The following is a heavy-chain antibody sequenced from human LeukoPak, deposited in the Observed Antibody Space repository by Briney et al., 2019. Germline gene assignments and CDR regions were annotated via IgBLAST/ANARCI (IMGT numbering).Heavy chain of an antibody. D-gene: IGHD1-26*01. CDR2: INTHNGAT. J-gene: IGHJ4*02. Sequence: ASVRVSCKASGNTFAGYYVHWVRQAPGQGLKWMGWINTHNGATNYAQHFQGRVTMTTDTAVTTAYMDLDGLISDDAAVYFCARGPIGGLRKGFDIWGQGTLVTVSS. V-gene: IGHV1-2*02. CDR1: GNTFAGYY. CDR3: ARGPIGGLRKGFDI.